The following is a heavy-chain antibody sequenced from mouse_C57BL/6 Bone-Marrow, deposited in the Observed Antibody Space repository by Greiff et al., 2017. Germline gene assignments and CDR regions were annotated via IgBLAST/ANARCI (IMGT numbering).Heavy chain of an antibody. D-gene: IGHD2-3*01. CDR1: GYTFTSYW. V-gene: IGHV1-55*01. CDR3: ARCGLLGWYFDV. J-gene: IGHJ1*03. CDR2: IYPGSGST. Sequence: QVQLQQSGAELVKPGASVKMSCKASGYTFTSYWITWVKQRPGQGLEWIGDIYPGSGSTNYNEKFKSKATLTVDTSSSTAYMQLSSLASEDSAVYYCARCGLLGWYFDVWGTGTTVTVSS.